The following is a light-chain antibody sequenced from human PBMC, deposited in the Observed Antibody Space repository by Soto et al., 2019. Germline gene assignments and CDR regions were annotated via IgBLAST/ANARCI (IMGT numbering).Light chain of an antibody. CDR1: QTVFHSSNNKNY. V-gene: IGKV4-1*01. CDR2: WAS. J-gene: IGKJ4*01. CDR3: QQYYRTPIT. Sequence: DIVMTQAPDFLSVSKGERATINCRSSQTVFHSSNNKNYLAWYQQKPGQPPKLLIYWASTRDSGVPDRFSGSGSGTDFTLTISSLQAEDVAVYSCQQYYRTPITFGGGTKVDIK.